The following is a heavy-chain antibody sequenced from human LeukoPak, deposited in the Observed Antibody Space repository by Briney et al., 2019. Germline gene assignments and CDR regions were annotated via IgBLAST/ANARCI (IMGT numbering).Heavy chain of an antibody. J-gene: IGHJ3*02. D-gene: IGHD4-17*01. V-gene: IGHV3-23*01. CDR3: ARDPNGDYIGAFDM. CDR2: IRGGGGSS. CDR1: GFSFSAYA. Sequence: PGGSLRLSCTASGFSFSAYAMMWIRQAPGKGPEWVSAIRGGGGSSFYADSVKGRFTISRDNSRDTLFLQMNRLRVDDTAVYYCARDPNGDYIGAFDMWGPGTKVTVSS.